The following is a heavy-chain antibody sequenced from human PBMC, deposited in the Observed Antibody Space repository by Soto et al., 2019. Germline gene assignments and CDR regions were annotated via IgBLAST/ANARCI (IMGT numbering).Heavy chain of an antibody. CDR2: ISYDGNNK. CDR1: GFSFSSYG. D-gene: IGHD3-3*01. V-gene: IGHV3-30*18. J-gene: IGHJ4*02. CDR3: AKGQLALEWLVSGDY. Sequence: QVQLVESGGGVVQPGRSLRLSCVASGFSFSSYGMHWVRQAPGKGLEWVAVISYDGNNKYYADSVQGRFTISRDNSNNTLYLQMNSLRVEDTAVYYCAKGQLALEWLVSGDYCGQGTLVTVSS.